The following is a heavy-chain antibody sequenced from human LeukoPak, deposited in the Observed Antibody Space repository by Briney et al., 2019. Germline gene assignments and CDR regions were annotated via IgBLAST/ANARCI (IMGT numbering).Heavy chain of an antibody. V-gene: IGHV1-69*05. J-gene: IGHJ4*02. D-gene: IGHD6-19*01. CDR1: GGTFSSYA. CDR3: ARDLRPYSSGWYYFDS. Sequence: SVKVSCKASGGTFSSYAISWVRQAPGQGLEWMGGIIPIFGTANYAQKFQGRVTITTDESTSTAYMELSSLRSDDTAVYYCARDLRPYSSGWYYFDSWGQGTLVTVSS. CDR2: IIPIFGTA.